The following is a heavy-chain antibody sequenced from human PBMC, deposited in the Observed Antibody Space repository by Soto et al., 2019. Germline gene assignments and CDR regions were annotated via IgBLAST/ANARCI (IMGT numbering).Heavy chain of an antibody. CDR1: GCTFSNYP. Sequence: GGSLRLSCAGCGCTFSNYPMSWVRHAPGNRLEWVSAISGGGDSTYADSVKGRFTISRDNSKNPLYLQLNSLRAEDTAVYYCPTDIPMLRGVILTPSPFDYWGKRTLVTASS. V-gene: IGHV3-23*01. D-gene: IGHD3-10*01. CDR2: ISGGGDST. CDR3: PTDIPMLRGVILTPSPFDY. J-gene: IGHJ4*02.